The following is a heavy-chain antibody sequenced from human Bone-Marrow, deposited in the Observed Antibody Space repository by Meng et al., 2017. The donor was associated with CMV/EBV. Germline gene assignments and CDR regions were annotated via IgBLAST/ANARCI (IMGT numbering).Heavy chain of an antibody. CDR2: IKQDGNEK. Sequence: GESLKISCAASGFTFSNYWMSWVRQAPGKGLEWVANIKQDGNEKYYVDSVKGRFTISRDNAKNSLYLQMNSLRAEDTAVYYCAKVAPTYYYGMDVWGQGTTVTVSS. V-gene: IGHV3-7*01. D-gene: IGHD2-15*01. CDR3: AKVAPTYYYGMDV. J-gene: IGHJ6*02. CDR1: GFTFSNYW.